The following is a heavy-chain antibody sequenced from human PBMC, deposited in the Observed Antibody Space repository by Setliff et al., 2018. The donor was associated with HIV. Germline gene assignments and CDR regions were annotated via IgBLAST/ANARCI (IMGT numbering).Heavy chain of an antibody. CDR3: ARVGYSSSWYWAGAFDI. CDR2: IYVGGST. D-gene: IGHD6-13*01. Sequence: GGSLRLSCAASGFTVSSNYLSWVRQAPGKGLEWVSVIYVGGSTYYSDSVKGRFTISRDNSKNTLYLQMNSLRAEDTAVYYCARVGYSSSWYWAGAFDIWGQGTMVTVSS. CDR1: GFTVSSNY. J-gene: IGHJ3*02. V-gene: IGHV3-53*01.